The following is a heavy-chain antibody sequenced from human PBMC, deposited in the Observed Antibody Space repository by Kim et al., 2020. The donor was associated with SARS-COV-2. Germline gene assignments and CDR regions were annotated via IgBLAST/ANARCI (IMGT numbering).Heavy chain of an antibody. V-gene: IGHV1-46*01. Sequence: ASVKVSCKASGYTFTSYYMHWVRQAPGQGLEWMGIINPSGGSTSYAQKFQGRVTMTRDTSTSTVYMELSSLRSEATAVYYCAREPLGYCSGGSCPGLRYGMDVWGQGTSVTVSS. CDR1: GYTFTSYY. CDR3: AREPLGYCSGGSCPGLRYGMDV. J-gene: IGHJ6*02. D-gene: IGHD2-15*01. CDR2: INPSGGST.